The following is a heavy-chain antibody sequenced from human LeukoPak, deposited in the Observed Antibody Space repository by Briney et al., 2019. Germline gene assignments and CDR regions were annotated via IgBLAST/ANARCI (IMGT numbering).Heavy chain of an antibody. Sequence: GGSLRLSCAASGFTVSNYYMSWVRQALGKGLEWVSVIFSGGATHYADSVKGRFTISRDISKNTLYLQMNSLRDEDAAVYYCARALPVSGGSCYDYWGQGTLVTVPS. CDR3: ARALPVSGGSCYDY. V-gene: IGHV3-53*01. CDR2: IFSGGAT. D-gene: IGHD2-15*01. J-gene: IGHJ4*02. CDR1: GFTVSNYY.